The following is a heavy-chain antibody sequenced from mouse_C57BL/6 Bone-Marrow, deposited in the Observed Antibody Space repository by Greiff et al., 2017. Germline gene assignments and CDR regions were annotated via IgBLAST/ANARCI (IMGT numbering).Heavy chain of an antibody. CDR3: ARHRVVAPMDY. CDR2: ISSGGSYT. CDR1: GFTFSSYG. Sequence: EVQLVESGGDLVKPGGSLKLSCAASGFTFSSYGMSWVRQTPDKRLEWVATISSGGSYTYYPDSVKGRFTISRDNAKNTLYLQMSSLKSEDTAMYYCARHRVVAPMDYWGQGTSVTVSS. J-gene: IGHJ4*01. V-gene: IGHV5-6*01. D-gene: IGHD1-1*01.